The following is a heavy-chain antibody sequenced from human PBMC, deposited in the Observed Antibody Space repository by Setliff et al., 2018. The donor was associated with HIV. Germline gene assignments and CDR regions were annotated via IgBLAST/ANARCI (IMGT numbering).Heavy chain of an antibody. D-gene: IGHD2-21*02. CDR3: ATPTVTATHDAFDT. J-gene: IGHJ3*02. CDR2: IDHSGNT. Sequence: PSETLSLTCAVYGGSFSSYYWNWIRQTPDKGLEWIGEIDHSGNTNYNPSLKSRAIMSVDTSKRQFSLRLTFVTAADTAMYYCATPTVTATHDAFDTWGQGTLVTVSS. CDR1: GGSFSSYY. V-gene: IGHV4-34*01.